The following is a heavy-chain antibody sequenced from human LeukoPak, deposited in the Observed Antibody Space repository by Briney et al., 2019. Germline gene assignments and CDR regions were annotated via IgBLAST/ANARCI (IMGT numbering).Heavy chain of an antibody. CDR1: GYTFTDYF. V-gene: IGHV1-2*02. Sequence: ASVKVSCKASGYTFTDYFIHWVRQAPGQGLEWMGWINPNSGGTKYAQKFQGRVTLTRDTSISTAYLELSRLRSDDTAVYYCERPPAAGTDYWGQGALVTVSS. CDR2: INPNSGGT. J-gene: IGHJ4*02. CDR3: ERPPAAGTDY. D-gene: IGHD6-13*01.